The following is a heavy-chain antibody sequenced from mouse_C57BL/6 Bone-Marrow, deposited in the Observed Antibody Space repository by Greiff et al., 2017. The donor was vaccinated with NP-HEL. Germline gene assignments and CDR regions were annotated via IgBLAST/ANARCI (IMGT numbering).Heavy chain of an antibody. CDR1: GYTFTSYW. J-gene: IGHJ2*01. V-gene: IGHV1-72*01. Sequence: QVQLQQPGAELVKPGASVKLSCKASGYTFTSYWMHWVKQRPGRGLEWIGRIDPNSGGTKYNEKLKSKATLTVDKPSSTAYMQISSLTSEDSTVYYCAGSEGSGYLFDYWGQGTTLTVSS. CDR2: IDPNSGGT. CDR3: AGSEGSGYLFDY. D-gene: IGHD1-1*01.